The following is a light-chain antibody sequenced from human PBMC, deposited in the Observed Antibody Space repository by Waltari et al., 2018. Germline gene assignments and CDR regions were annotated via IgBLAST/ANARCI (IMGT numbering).Light chain of an antibody. J-gene: IGKJ2*03. V-gene: IGKV3-11*01. CDR3: QQRSNWPPLFS. Sequence: EIALTQSPATLSLSPGDRATLSCRASQSVGHYLAWYQHKPGQAPRLLIYGVFKRATGIPARFSGGGSETDFTLTVSSLEPEDFAVYYCQQRSNWPPLFSFGQGTKLEIK. CDR2: GVF. CDR1: QSVGHY.